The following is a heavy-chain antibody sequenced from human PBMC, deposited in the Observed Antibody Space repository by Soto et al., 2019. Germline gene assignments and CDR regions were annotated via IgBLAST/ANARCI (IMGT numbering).Heavy chain of an antibody. Sequence: EVQLLESGGGLVQPGGSLRLSCAASGFTFSSYAISWVRQAPGKGLEWVSVISGSGGYTYYADSVKGRFTISRDNSKNTLYLQMNSLRAEDTAVYYCAKWTVVVVAAPRGGYFDYWGQGTLVTVSS. CDR2: ISGSGGYT. CDR3: AKWTVVVVAAPRGGYFDY. CDR1: GFTFSSYA. V-gene: IGHV3-23*01. J-gene: IGHJ4*01. D-gene: IGHD2-15*01.